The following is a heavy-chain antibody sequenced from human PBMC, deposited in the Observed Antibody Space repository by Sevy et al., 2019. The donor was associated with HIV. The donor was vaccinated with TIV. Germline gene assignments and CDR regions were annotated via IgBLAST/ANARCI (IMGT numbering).Heavy chain of an antibody. V-gene: IGHV3-30*18. J-gene: IGHJ4*02. CDR1: GFTFGSYG. D-gene: IGHD3-9*01. CDR3: AKEGYAILTGCEPGNFDS. Sequence: GGSLRLSCAASGFTFGSYGMHWVRQAPGKGLEWVAVISYDGTIKSYADSVRGRFSISRDNADSTLYLLMDSLRAEDTAVYYCAKEGYAILTGCEPGNFDSWGQGTLVTVSS. CDR2: ISYDGTIK.